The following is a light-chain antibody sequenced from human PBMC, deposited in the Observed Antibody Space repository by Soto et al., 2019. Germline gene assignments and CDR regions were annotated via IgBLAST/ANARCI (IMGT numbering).Light chain of an antibody. CDR2: GAS. CDR3: QQYHEWHPFT. V-gene: IGKV3-15*01. J-gene: IGKJ5*01. CDR1: QSVSSY. Sequence: VFAQTPTTVAWCAGEGASLSCRPSQSVSSYFAWYHQKPGQAPRLLICGASTRATGIPDRFSGSVSGTELNTTISSLQSEAFAAYYCQQYHEWHPFTFGQGTRLEIK.